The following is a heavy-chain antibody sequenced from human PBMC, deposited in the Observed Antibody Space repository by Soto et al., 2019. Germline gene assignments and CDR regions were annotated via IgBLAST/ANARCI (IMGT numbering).Heavy chain of an antibody. D-gene: IGHD2-21*02. J-gene: IGHJ4*02. CDR2: INANGGYT. CDR1: GYDFFRYN. CDR3: TRADSDVVILPDVRPLFDL. V-gene: IGHV1-46*01. Sequence: ASVMVSCKTSGYDFFRYNMHWVRQAPGQGLEWMGVINANGGYTRHAQKFQGRVIMTRDTSSKIVYMEPSGLTSEDTAMYYCTRADSDVVILPDVRPLFDLWGQGALVTVSS.